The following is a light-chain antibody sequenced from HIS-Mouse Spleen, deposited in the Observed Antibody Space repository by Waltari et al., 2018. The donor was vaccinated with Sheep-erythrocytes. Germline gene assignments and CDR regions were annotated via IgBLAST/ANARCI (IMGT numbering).Light chain of an antibody. V-gene: IGLV2-8*01. J-gene: IGLJ2*01. CDR2: EVS. Sequence: QSALTQPASVSGSPGQSLTISCTGTSSDVGGYNYASWYQQHPGKAPKLMIYEVSKRPSGVPDRFSGSKSGNTASLTVSGLQAEDEADYYCSSYAGSNNVVFGGGTKLTVL. CDR3: SSYAGSNNVV. CDR1: SSDVGGYNY.